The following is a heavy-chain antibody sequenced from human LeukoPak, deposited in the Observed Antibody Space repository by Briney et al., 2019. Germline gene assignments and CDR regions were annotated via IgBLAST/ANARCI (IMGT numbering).Heavy chain of an antibody. Sequence: ASVKVSCKVSGYTLTELSMHWVRQAPGKGLEWMGGFDPEDGETIYAQKFQGRVTMTEDTSTDTAYMEMSSLRSEDTAVYYCATGQLLWIGESIFDYWGQGTLVTVSS. J-gene: IGHJ4*02. CDR2: FDPEDGET. CDR3: ATGQLLWIGESIFDY. V-gene: IGHV1-24*01. D-gene: IGHD3-10*01. CDR1: GYTLTELS.